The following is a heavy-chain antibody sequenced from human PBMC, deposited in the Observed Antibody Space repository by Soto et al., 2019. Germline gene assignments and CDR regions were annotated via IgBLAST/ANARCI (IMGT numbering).Heavy chain of an antibody. CDR3: ARGAGGNLVYFDY. Sequence: GASRKTACKGSGYRLTSYWIAWVRQMSGKGLERMGLIYPGDSNTIYSPSFQGQVTISADKSISTAYLQWSSLKASDTAMYYCARGAGGNLVYFDYWGQGALVTVSS. J-gene: IGHJ4*02. CDR2: IYPGDSNT. D-gene: IGHD6-13*01. V-gene: IGHV5-51*01. CDR1: GYRLTSYW.